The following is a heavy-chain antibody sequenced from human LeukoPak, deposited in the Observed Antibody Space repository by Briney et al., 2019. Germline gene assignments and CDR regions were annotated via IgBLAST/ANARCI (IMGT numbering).Heavy chain of an antibody. V-gene: IGHV1-8*01. CDR3: ARVTGYVIEDNFDY. Sequence: ASVKVSCKTSGYTFTSYDFNWVRQATGQGLEWMGWMNPNSGNTGYAQKFQGRVTMTRNTSISTAYMELSSLTAADTAVYYCARVTGYVIEDNFDYWGQGTLVTVSS. CDR2: MNPNSGNT. J-gene: IGHJ4*02. CDR1: GYTFTSYD. D-gene: IGHD2-15*01.